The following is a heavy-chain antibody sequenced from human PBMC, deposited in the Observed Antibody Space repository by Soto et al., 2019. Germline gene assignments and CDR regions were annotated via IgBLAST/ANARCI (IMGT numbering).Heavy chain of an antibody. J-gene: IGHJ4*02. V-gene: IGHV3-23*01. CDR3: ARYIWGPNVFYFDF. CDR1: GFTFSSYA. D-gene: IGHD3-16*01. CDR2: ITYNGDNT. Sequence: VGSLRLSCAASGFTFSSYAMTWVRQAPGKGLEWVSVITYNGDNTYYADSVKGRFTISRDNSKDTVHLQMNSLRAEDTAVYYCARYIWGPNVFYFDFWGPGVLVTVSS.